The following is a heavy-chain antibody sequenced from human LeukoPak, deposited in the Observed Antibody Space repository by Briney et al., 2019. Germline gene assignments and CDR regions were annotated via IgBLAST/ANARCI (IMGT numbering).Heavy chain of an antibody. CDR2: INHSGST. Sequence: SETLSLTCTISGGSVSDYYWSWIRQSPGKGLEWIGEINHSGSTNYNLSLKSRVTISLDTSKSQFSLKVRYVTAADTAVYYCARGLNDSWTGENYWGQGTLVTVSS. CDR3: ARGLNDSWTGENY. V-gene: IGHV4-34*01. D-gene: IGHD3-3*01. J-gene: IGHJ4*02. CDR1: GGSVSDYY.